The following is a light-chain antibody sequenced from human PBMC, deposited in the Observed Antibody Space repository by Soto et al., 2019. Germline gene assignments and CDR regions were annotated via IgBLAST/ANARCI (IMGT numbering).Light chain of an antibody. J-gene: IGKJ1*01. V-gene: IGKV3-15*01. CDR1: HSVRSS. Sequence: DIVMTQSPLSLPVTPGEPATLSCRASHSVRSSLAWYQQKPGQAPRLLIHGASTRATGIPGRFSGSGSGTEFTLIISSLQSEDFAVYYCQQYNEWPETFGHGTRVEIK. CDR3: QQYNEWPET. CDR2: GAS.